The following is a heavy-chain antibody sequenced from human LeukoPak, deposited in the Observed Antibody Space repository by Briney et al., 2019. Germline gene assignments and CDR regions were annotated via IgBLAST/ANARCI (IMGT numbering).Heavy chain of an antibody. CDR2: TYYKSKWYN. CDR3: ARTTLVRGVIKESYYYAMYV. CDR1: GDSVSSNSAA. D-gene: IGHD3-10*01. Sequence: SQTLSLTCAISGDSVSSNSAAWNSIRQSPSKGLEWLGRTYYKSKWYNDYAVSVKSRIIINPDTSKNLFSLHLKSVTPEDTAVYFCARTTLVRGVIKESYYYAMYVWGQGTTVTVSS. V-gene: IGHV6-1*01. J-gene: IGHJ6*02.